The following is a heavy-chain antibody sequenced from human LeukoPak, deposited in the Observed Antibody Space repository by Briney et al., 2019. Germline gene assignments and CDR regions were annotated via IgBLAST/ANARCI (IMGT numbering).Heavy chain of an antibody. D-gene: IGHD6-19*01. J-gene: IGHJ4*02. CDR1: GGTFSSYA. V-gene: IGHV1-69*13. Sequence: SVKVSCKASGGTFSSYAISWVRQAPGQGLECMGGIIPIFGTANYAQKFQGRVTITADESTSTAYMELSSLRSEDTAVYYCAREPGIAMAGYAFDYWGQGTLVTVSS. CDR2: IIPIFGTA. CDR3: AREPGIAMAGYAFDY.